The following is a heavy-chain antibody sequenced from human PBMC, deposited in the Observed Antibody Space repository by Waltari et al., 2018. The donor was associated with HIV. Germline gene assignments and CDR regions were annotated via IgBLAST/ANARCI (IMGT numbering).Heavy chain of an antibody. Sequence: QVQLVESGGGVVQPGRSLRLSCAASGFTFGRYDMHWVRQAPGKVVEWVAVISYDGRNKYNADSVKGRFTISRDKSKNTLYLQMNSLRAEDTAVYYCARDQTMTRAFDIWGQGTMVTVSS. CDR3: ARDQTMTRAFDI. CDR1: GFTFGRYD. D-gene: IGHD3-22*01. CDR2: ISYDGRNK. V-gene: IGHV3-30*01. J-gene: IGHJ3*02.